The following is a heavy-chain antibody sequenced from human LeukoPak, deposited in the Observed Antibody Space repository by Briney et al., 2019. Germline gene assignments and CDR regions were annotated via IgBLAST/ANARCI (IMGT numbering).Heavy chain of an antibody. CDR3: ARDGPYYYDSSGYYDAFDI. Sequence: PETLSLTCTVSGGSISSYYWSWIRQPAGKGLEWIGRIYTSGSTNYNPSLKSRVTMSVDTSKNQFSLKLSSVTAADTAVYYCARDGPYYYDSSGYYDAFDIWGQGTMVTVSS. CDR1: GGSISSYY. J-gene: IGHJ3*02. CDR2: IYTSGST. V-gene: IGHV4-4*07. D-gene: IGHD3-22*01.